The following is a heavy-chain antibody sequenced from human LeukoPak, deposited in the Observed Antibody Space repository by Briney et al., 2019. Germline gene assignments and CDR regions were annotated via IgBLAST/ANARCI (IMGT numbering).Heavy chain of an antibody. CDR1: GYIFTDYA. Sequence: ASVKVSCKASGYIFTDYAIHWLRQAPGQRPEWMGWMNAGNGNTKYSQKFQGRITLIRDTSAATAYMELSSLRHDDLAVYYCARGRGTSGSNRDFYYAYYMVVWGKGTTVTVSS. D-gene: IGHD2-15*01. CDR2: MNAGNGNT. V-gene: IGHV1-3*01. J-gene: IGHJ6*03. CDR3: ARGRGTSGSNRDFYYAYYMVV.